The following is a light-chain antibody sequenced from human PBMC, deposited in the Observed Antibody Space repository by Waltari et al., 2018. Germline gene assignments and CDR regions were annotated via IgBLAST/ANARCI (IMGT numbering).Light chain of an antibody. J-gene: IGLJ3*02. Sequence: QTVVTQEPSLSVSPGGTVTLTCALSSGSVSSTSYARWYQQTPGQGPRTPVYKITNRASGVPYRFSGSMLGNKAALTITGAQAEDESDYYCVLYMGSGIWVFGGGTKLTVL. CDR1: SGSVSSTSY. CDR2: KIT. CDR3: VLYMGSGIWV. V-gene: IGLV8-61*01.